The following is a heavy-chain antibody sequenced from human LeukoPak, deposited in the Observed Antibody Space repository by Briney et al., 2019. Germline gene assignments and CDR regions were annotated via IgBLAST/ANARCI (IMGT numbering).Heavy chain of an antibody. CDR1: GFTFSSSA. V-gene: IGHV3-23*01. J-gene: IGHJ4*02. CDR3: ATTLHSGYYDLY. Sequence: PGGSLRLSCGASGFTFSSSAMSWVRQAPGKGLEWVSGIGGSGAGTYYAVSVKGRFTISRDNSKNTLYLQMNSLRAENTAVYYCATTLHSGYYDLYWGQGTLVTVSS. D-gene: IGHD3-22*01. CDR2: IGGSGAGT.